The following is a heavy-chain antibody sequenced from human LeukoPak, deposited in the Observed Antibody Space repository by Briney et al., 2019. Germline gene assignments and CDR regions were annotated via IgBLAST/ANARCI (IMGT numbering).Heavy chain of an antibody. V-gene: IGHV4-30-4*08. J-gene: IGHJ4*02. CDR1: GGSISSGDYY. D-gene: IGHD6-19*01. Sequence: SETLSLTCTVSGGSISSGDYYWSWIRQPPGKGLEWIGYIYYSGSTYYNPSLKSRVTISVDTSKNQSSLKLSSVTAADTAVYYCARDQWLFPDYWGQGTLVTVSS. CDR2: IYYSGST. CDR3: ARDQWLFPDY.